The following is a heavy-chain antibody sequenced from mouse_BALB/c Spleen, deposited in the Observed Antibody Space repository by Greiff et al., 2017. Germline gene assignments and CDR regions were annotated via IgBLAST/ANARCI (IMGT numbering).Heavy chain of an antibody. CDR1: GFTFTDYY. V-gene: IGHV7-3*02. D-gene: IGHD2-2*01. J-gene: IGHJ4*01. Sequence: EVMLVESGGGLVQPGGSLRLSCATSGFTFTDYYMSWVRQPPGKALEWLGFIRNKANGYTTEYSASVKGRFTISRDNSQSILYLQMNTLRAEDSATYDCARVGYPYYAMDYWGQGTSVTVSS. CDR3: ARVGYPYYAMDY. CDR2: IRNKANGYTT.